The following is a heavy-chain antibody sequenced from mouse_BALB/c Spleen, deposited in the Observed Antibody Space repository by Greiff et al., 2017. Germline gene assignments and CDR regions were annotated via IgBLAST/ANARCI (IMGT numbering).Heavy chain of an antibody. Sequence: VQLQQSGAELVKPGASVKLSCKASGYTFTSYWMHWVKQRPGQGLEWIGEINPSNGRTNYNEKFKSKATLTVDKSSSTAYMQLSSLTSEDSAVYYCAREALYYGTPYAMDYWGQGTSVTVSS. D-gene: IGHD2-1*01. CDR2: INPSNGRT. CDR1: GYTFTSYW. CDR3: AREALYYGTPYAMDY. V-gene: IGHV1S81*02. J-gene: IGHJ4*01.